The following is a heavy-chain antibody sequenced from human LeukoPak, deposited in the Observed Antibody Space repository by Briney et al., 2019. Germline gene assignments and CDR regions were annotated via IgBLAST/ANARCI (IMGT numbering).Heavy chain of an antibody. CDR2: ISSSNDST. CDR3: ARAMRSGYDY. V-gene: IGHV3-48*02. Sequence: GGSLRLSWAASGFTFSTYGMNWARQAPGKRLEWVSYISSSNDSTYYADSVKGRFTISSDNAENSLYLQMNSLRDEDTAVYYCARAMRSGYDYWGQGTLVTVSS. CDR1: GFTFSTYG. J-gene: IGHJ4*02. D-gene: IGHD5-12*01.